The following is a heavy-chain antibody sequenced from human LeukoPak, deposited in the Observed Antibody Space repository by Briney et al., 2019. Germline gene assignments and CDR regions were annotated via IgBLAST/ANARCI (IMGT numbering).Heavy chain of an antibody. D-gene: IGHD6-13*01. V-gene: IGHV3-30*18. J-gene: IGHJ3*02. CDR1: GFTFSSYG. Sequence: GGSLRLSCAASGFTFSSYGMHWVRQAPGKGLEWVAVISYDGSNKYYADSVKGRFTISRDNSKNTLYLQMNSLRAEDTAVYYCAKYPYSSPRMLFDIWAKGQWSRSLQ. CDR2: ISYDGSNK. CDR3: AKYPYSSPRMLFDI.